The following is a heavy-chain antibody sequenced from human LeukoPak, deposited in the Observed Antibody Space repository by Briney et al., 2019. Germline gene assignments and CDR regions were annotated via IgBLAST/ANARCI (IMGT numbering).Heavy chain of an antibody. CDR1: GYTFTSYQ. V-gene: IGHV1-46*01. CDR2: MNPSGGST. CDR3: AREISLLWFGELFSMGRSNDAFDI. D-gene: IGHD3-10*01. Sequence: ASVKVSCKASGYTFTSYQMHWVRQAPGQGLEWMGIMNPSGGSTSYAQKFQGRVTMTRDMSTSTVYMELSSLRSEDTAVYYCAREISLLWFGELFSMGRSNDAFDIWGQGTMVTVSS. J-gene: IGHJ3*02.